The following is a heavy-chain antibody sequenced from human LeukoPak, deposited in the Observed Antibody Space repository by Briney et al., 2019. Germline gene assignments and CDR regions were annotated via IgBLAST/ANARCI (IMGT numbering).Heavy chain of an antibody. CDR3: AKDSWEVGASSEIDY. D-gene: IGHD1-26*01. CDR2: IRYDGTNK. CDR1: GLTFSSYG. Sequence: GGSLRLSCAASGLTFSSYGTHWVRQAPGKGLEWVAFIRYDGTNKYYADSVKGRFTISRDNSKNTLYLQMNSLRAEDTAVYYCAKDSWEVGASSEIDYWGQGTLVTVSS. V-gene: IGHV3-30*02. J-gene: IGHJ4*02.